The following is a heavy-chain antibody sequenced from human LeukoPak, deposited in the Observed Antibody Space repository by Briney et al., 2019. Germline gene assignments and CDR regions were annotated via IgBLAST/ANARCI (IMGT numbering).Heavy chain of an antibody. J-gene: IGHJ4*02. CDR1: GYSISSGYY. CDR2: INHSGST. Sequence: PSETLSLTCAVSGYSISSGYYWGWIRQPPGKGLEWIGEINHSGSTNYNPSLKSRVTISVDTSKNQFSLKLSSVTAADTAVYYCARGDLLGDTAMASDYWGQGTLVTVSS. D-gene: IGHD5-18*01. CDR3: ARGDLLGDTAMASDY. V-gene: IGHV4-38-2*01.